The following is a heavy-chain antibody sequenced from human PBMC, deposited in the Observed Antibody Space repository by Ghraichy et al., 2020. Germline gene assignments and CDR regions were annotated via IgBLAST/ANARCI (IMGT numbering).Heavy chain of an antibody. CDR1: GGSFSGYY. CDR3: ASPYCTNGVCGGGGRGMDV. Sequence: SETLSLTCAVYGGSFSGYYWSWIRQPPGKGLEWIGEINHSGSTNYNPSLKSRVTISVDTSKNQFSLKLSSVTAADTAVYCCASPYCTNGVCGGGGRGMDVWGQGTTVTVSS. CDR2: INHSGST. D-gene: IGHD2-8*01. J-gene: IGHJ6*02. V-gene: IGHV4-34*01.